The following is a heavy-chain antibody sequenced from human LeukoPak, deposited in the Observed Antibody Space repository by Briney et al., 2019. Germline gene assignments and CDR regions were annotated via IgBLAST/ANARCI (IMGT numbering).Heavy chain of an antibody. Sequence: GGSLRLSCAASGFTVSSNYMRWVRQAPGKGLEWVSVIYRDGDTDYADSVKGRFTISRDNSKNTLYLQMNSLRAEDTAVYYCARGRPGYDDYDYWGQGTLVTVSS. CDR1: GFTVSSNY. V-gene: IGHV3-53*01. D-gene: IGHD4-17*01. CDR2: IYRDGDT. CDR3: ARGRPGYDDYDY. J-gene: IGHJ4*02.